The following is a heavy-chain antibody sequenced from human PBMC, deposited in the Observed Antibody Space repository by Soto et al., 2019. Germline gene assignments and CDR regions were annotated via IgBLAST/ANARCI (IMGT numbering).Heavy chain of an antibody. J-gene: IGHJ6*02. D-gene: IGHD1-26*01. Sequence: PGGSLGLSCAAPGFTFSSYCMHWVRQAPGKGLEWVAVIWYDGSNKYYADSVKGRFTISRDNSKNTLYLQMNSLRAEDTAVYYCARDRVYSGSYYYYYGMDVWGQGTTVTVSS. CDR1: GFTFSSYC. CDR2: IWYDGSNK. V-gene: IGHV3-33*01. CDR3: ARDRVYSGSYYYYYGMDV.